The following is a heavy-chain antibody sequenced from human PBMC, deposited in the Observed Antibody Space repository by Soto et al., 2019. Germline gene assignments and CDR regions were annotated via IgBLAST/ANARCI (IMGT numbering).Heavy chain of an antibody. V-gene: IGHV3-30-3*01. J-gene: IGHJ3*01. CDR1: GFTFSTSA. D-gene: IGHD1-26*01. CDR3: ARGDTTTSDAFDV. CDR2: MSYDGTKI. Sequence: QVQLVESGGGVVQAGKSLRLSCAASGFTFSTSAVHWVRQAPGKGLEWVSVMSYDGTKIYYTDPVKGRFTISRDNSKNTLYLQMNSLRTEDTAVYYCARGDTTTSDAFDVWGQGTMVTVSS.